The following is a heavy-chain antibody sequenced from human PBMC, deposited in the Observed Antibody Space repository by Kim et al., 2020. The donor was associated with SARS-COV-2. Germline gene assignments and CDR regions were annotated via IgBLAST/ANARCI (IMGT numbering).Heavy chain of an antibody. J-gene: IGHJ6*02. Sequence: SETLSLTCTVSGGSISSYYWSWIRQPPGKGLEWIGYIYYSGSTNYNPSLKSRVTISVDTSKNQFSLKLSSVTAADTAVYYCARVISYGSGSYYGTYYYGMDVWGQGTTVTVSS. CDR3: ARVISYGSGSYYGTYYYGMDV. V-gene: IGHV4-59*13. D-gene: IGHD3-10*01. CDR2: IYYSGST. CDR1: GGSISSYY.